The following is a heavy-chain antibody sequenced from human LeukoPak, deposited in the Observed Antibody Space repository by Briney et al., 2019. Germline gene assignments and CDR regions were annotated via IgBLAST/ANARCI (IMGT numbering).Heavy chain of an antibody. CDR1: GGSFSGYY. CDR2: INHSGST. V-gene: IGHV4-34*01. CDR3: ARRPTRKYYMDV. Sequence: SETLSLTCAVYGGSFSGYYWSWIRQPPGKGLGWIGEINHSGSTNYNPSLKSRVTISVDTSKNQFSLKLSSVTAADTAVYYCARRPTRKYYMDVWGKGTTVTVSS. J-gene: IGHJ6*03.